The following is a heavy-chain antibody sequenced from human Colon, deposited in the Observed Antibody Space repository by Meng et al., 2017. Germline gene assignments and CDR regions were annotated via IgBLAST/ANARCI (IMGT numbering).Heavy chain of an antibody. Sequence: QVQLQESGPRLVKPSQTLSLTCTVSNGLVNSEHYYWNWIRQPPGKGPEWLGYVHSSGTTYYTPSLKSRLAMSLDTSKNQFSLRLTSVTAADTAVYYCARNPVIPDARTFDLWGQGALVTVSS. CDR3: ARNPVIPDARTFDL. D-gene: IGHD2-2*01. V-gene: IGHV4-30-4*01. CDR2: VHSSGTT. J-gene: IGHJ5*02. CDR1: NGLVNSEHYY.